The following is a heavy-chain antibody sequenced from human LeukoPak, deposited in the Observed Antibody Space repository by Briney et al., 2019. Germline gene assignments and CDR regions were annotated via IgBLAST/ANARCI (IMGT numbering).Heavy chain of an antibody. D-gene: IGHD6-19*01. Sequence: PPETLSLTCTVSGVSLSSYYWSWVRQPPGKGLEWIGYIYYNGRTNYTPSLKIRVTISVSTSKTQFSLKLTSVTATDTAVYYCARDRSIAVADDRWFDTWGQGTLVTVSS. J-gene: IGHJ5*01. V-gene: IGHV4-59*01. CDR3: ARDRSIAVADDRWFDT. CDR1: GVSLSSYY. CDR2: IYYNGRT.